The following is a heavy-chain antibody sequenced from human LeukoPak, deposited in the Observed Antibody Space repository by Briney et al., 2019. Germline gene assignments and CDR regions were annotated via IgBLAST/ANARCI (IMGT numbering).Heavy chain of an antibody. J-gene: IGHJ4*02. D-gene: IGHD2-2*01. CDR2: IYHSGST. CDR1: GGSISSGGYS. CDR3: ARGLYCSSTSCYDFDY. V-gene: IGHV4-30-2*01. Sequence: ASQTLSLTCAVSGGSISSGGYSWSWIRQPPGKGLEWIGYIYHSGSTYYNPSLKSRVTMSVDKSKNQFSLKLSSVTAADTAVYYCARGLYCSSTSCYDFDYWGQGTLVTVSS.